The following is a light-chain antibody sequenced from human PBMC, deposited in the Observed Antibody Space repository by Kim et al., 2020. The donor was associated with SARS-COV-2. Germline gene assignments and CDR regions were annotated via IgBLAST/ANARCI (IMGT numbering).Light chain of an antibody. CDR3: QQYYSTWT. CDR1: QSVLYSSNNQNY. CDR2: WAS. Sequence: DIVMTQSPDSLAVSLGERATINCKSSQSVLYSSNNQNYLAWYQQKPGQPPKLLIYWASTRESGVPDRFSGSGSGTDFTLTISSLQAEDVAVYYCQQYYSTWTFGQGTKVDIK. J-gene: IGKJ1*01. V-gene: IGKV4-1*01.